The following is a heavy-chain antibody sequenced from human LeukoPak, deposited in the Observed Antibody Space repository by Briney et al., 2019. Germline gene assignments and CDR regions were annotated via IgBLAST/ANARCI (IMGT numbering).Heavy chain of an antibody. CDR1: GFTFSNYE. CDR2: ISSSGSTI. D-gene: IGHD3-10*01. CDR3: ARVGHSYGTGSYYGRKFYYGVDV. J-gene: IGHJ6*02. Sequence: GGSLRLSCAASGFTFSNYEMNWVRQAPGKGLEWVSYISSSGSTIYYADSVKGRFTISRDNAKNSLDLQMNSLRAEDTVVYYCARVGHSYGTGSYYGRKFYYGVDVWGQGTTVTVSS. V-gene: IGHV3-48*03.